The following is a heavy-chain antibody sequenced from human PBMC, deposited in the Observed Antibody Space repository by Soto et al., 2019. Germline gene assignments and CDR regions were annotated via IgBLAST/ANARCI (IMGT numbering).Heavy chain of an antibody. CDR3: ARGQYGTAMVTSWFDP. J-gene: IGHJ5*02. V-gene: IGHV4-34*01. CDR2: INHSGST. D-gene: IGHD5-18*01. CDR1: GGSFSGYY. Sequence: SETLSLTCAVYGGSFSGYYWSWIRQPPGKGLEWIGEINHSGSTNYNPSLKSRVTISVDTSKNQFSLKLSSVTAADTAVYYCARGQYGTAMVTSWFDPWGQGTLVTVSS.